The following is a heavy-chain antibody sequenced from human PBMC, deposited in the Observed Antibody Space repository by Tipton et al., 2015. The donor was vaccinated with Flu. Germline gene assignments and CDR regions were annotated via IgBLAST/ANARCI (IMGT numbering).Heavy chain of an antibody. CDR1: GGSISSSSYY. Sequence: TLSLTCTVSGGSISSSSYYWGWIRQPPGKGLEWIGSIYYSGSTYYNPSLKSRVTISVDTSKNQFSLKLSSVTAADTAVYYCARGVAAAGTGYYYYYMDVWGKGTTVTVSS. V-gene: IGHV4-39*07. J-gene: IGHJ6*03. D-gene: IGHD6-13*01. CDR2: IYYSGST. CDR3: ARGVAAAGTGYYYYYMDV.